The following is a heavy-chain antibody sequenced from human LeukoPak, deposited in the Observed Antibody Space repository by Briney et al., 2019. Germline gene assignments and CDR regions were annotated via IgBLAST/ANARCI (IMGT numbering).Heavy chain of an antibody. CDR3: ARGQVPAARGYNWFDP. J-gene: IGHJ5*02. CDR2: INSRGDT. CDR1: GWSFNDHY. D-gene: IGHD2-2*01. Sequence: PSETLSLTCAVYGWSFNDHYWNWIRQPPGKGLEWIGEINSRGDTNFNPSLKSRVTISVDSSKNQFSLTLSSMTAADTAVYYCARGQVPAARGYNWFDPWRQGRLLSVCS. V-gene: IGHV4-34*01.